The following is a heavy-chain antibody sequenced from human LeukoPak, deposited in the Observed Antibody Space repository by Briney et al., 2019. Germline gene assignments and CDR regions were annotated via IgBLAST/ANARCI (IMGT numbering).Heavy chain of an antibody. V-gene: IGHV3-48*01. CDR2: ISSSSSTI. J-gene: IGHJ4*02. CDR1: GFTFSSYS. Sequence: PGGSLRLSCAASGFTFSSYSMNWVRQAPGKGLEWVSYISSSSSTIYYADSVKGRFTISRDDSKNTLYVRMNSLRAEDTAVYYCAKVRTGHYFDYWGQGTLVTVSS. D-gene: IGHD3/OR15-3a*01. CDR3: AKVRTGHYFDY.